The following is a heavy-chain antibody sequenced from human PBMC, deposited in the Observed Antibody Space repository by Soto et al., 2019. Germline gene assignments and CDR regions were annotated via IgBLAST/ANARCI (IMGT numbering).Heavy chain of an antibody. CDR3: ARGAGIAVAGTDY. Sequence: QVQLVESGGDVVQPGRSLRLSCAASGFTFSSYGMHWVRQAPGKGLEWVAVIWYDGSNKYYADSVKGRFTISRDNSKNTLYLQMNSLRAEDTAVYYCARGAGIAVAGTDYWGQGTLVTVSS. CDR1: GFTFSSYG. CDR2: IWYDGSNK. V-gene: IGHV3-33*01. D-gene: IGHD6-19*01. J-gene: IGHJ4*02.